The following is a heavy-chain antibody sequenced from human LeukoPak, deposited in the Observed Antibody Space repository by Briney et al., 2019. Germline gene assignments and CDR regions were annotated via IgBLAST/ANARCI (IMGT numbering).Heavy chain of an antibody. V-gene: IGHV3-23*01. D-gene: IGHD1-26*01. CDR2: ISGSGGST. J-gene: IGHJ4*02. CDR3: AKDLSSGSYDY. CDR1: GFTFSSYA. Sequence: GRSLRLSCAASGFTFSSYAMSWVRQAPGKGLEWVSGISGSGGSTYHADSVKGRFTISRDNSKNTLSLQTNSLRAEDTAVYYCAKDLSSGSYDYWGQGTLVTVSS.